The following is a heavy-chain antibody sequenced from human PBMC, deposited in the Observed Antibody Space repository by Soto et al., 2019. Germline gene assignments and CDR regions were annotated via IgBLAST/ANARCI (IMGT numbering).Heavy chain of an antibody. D-gene: IGHD3-9*01. V-gene: IGHV3-23*01. CDR3: ATSFRYFDN. CDR1: GFTPTTTP. Sequence: GGSLRLSCAGSGFTPTTTPLSWVRQAPGKGLEWLTSISGTASRTYYVDSVKGRFFISRDNSKNTVTLQMNNLTVDDTAVYYCATSFRYFDNWGQGTRVTVSS. CDR2: ISGTASRT. J-gene: IGHJ4*02.